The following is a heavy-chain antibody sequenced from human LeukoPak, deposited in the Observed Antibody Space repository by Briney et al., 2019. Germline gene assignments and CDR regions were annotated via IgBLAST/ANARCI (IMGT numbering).Heavy chain of an antibody. Sequence: GGSLRLSCAASGFTFSGYWMHWVRQVPGKGLVWVSRINDDGRYTVYADSVKGRFTISRGNAKNTLYLQMNSLRAEDTAVYYCAREILAPGKTLDYWGQGALVTVSS. CDR2: INDDGRYT. CDR3: AREILAPGKTLDY. CDR1: GFTFSGYW. V-gene: IGHV3-74*01. J-gene: IGHJ4*02.